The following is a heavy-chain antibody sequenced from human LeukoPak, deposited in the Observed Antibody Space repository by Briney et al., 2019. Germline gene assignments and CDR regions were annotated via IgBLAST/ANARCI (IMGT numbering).Heavy chain of an antibody. V-gene: IGHV1-69*04. D-gene: IGHD4-17*01. CDR3: ARDTDYGDYAYYFDY. Sequence: SVKVSCKASGGTFGSYAISWVRQAPGQGLEWMGRIIPILGIANYAQKFQGRVTITADKSTSTAYMELSSLRSEDTAVYYCARDTDYGDYAYYFDYWGQGTLVTVSS. J-gene: IGHJ4*02. CDR1: GGTFGSYA. CDR2: IIPILGIA.